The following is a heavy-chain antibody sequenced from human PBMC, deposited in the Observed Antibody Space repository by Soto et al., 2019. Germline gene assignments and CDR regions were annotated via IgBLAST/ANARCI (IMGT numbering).Heavy chain of an antibody. Sequence: EVQLVESGGGLVKPGGSLRLSCAASGFIFSSYNMNWVRQAPGKGLEWVSSLNSRGNYIYYADSVRGRFTISRDNAKNSLFLQMHSLRPDDTAVYYCARDLYYYGSGSYSDAFDIWGQGTMVTVSS. J-gene: IGHJ3*02. CDR1: GFIFSSYN. CDR2: LNSRGNYI. V-gene: IGHV3-21*01. CDR3: ARDLYYYGSGSYSDAFDI. D-gene: IGHD3-10*01.